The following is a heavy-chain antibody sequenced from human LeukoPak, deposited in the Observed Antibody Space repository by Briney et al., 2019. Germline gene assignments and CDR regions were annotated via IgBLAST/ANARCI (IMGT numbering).Heavy chain of an antibody. CDR1: GDSISSSSSY. D-gene: IGHD3-10*01. CDR3: ARHVRIHSESHYNYYNWFDP. J-gene: IGHJ5*02. CDR2: IYYSGST. Sequence: SETLYLTCTVSGDSISSSSSYWGWLRQPPGKGLEWVGSIYYSGSTYHNPSLKSRVIISVDTSKTQFSLKLSSVTAADTAVYYCARHVRIHSESHYNYYNWFDPWGEGTLVTVSS. V-gene: IGHV4-39*01.